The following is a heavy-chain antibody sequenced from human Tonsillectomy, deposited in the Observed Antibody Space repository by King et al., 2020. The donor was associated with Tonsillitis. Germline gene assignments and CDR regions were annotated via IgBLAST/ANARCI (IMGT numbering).Heavy chain of an antibody. D-gene: IGHD3-10*01. CDR1: GYNFTTYW. J-gene: IGHJ4*02. CDR2: IDPSDSYT. Sequence: VQLVESGAEVKKPGESLRISCKGSGYNFTTYWISWVRQMPGKGLEWMGRIDPSDSYTSYSPSFQGHVTISADKSISTAYLQWSSLKASDTAMYYCARQRSGYYYSGPKPTDCWGQGTLVTVPS. CDR3: ARQRSGYYYSGPKPTDC. V-gene: IGHV5-10-1*03.